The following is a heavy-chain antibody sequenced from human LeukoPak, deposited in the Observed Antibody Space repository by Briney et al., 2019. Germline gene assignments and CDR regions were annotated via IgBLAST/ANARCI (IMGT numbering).Heavy chain of an antibody. D-gene: IGHD6-6*01. CDR1: GGSISSSRYY. V-gene: IGHV4-39*01. CDR3: AGHPPGPLMAARLTYYYYYMDV. Sequence: SETLSLTCTVSGGSISSSRYYWGWIRQPPGKGLEWIGSIYYSGSTYYNPSLKSRVTISVDTSKNQFSLKVSSVTAADTAVYYCAGHPPGPLMAARLTYYYYYMDVWGKGTTVTVSS. CDR2: IYYSGST. J-gene: IGHJ6*03.